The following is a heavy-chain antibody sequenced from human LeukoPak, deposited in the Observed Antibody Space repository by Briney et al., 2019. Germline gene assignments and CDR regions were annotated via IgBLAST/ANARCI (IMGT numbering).Heavy chain of an antibody. Sequence: SETLSLTCTVSGGSISSYYWSWIRQPPGKGLEWIGYIYYSGSTNYNPSLRSRVTISVDTSKNQFSLKLSSVTAADTAVYYCATYYGDKGELDVWGQGTTVTVSS. CDR1: GGSISSYY. CDR3: ATYYGDKGELDV. J-gene: IGHJ6*02. CDR2: IYYSGST. V-gene: IGHV4-59*08. D-gene: IGHD4-17*01.